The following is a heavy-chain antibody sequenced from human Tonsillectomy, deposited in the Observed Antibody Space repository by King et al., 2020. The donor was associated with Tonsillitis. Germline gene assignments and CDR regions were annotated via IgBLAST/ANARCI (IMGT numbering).Heavy chain of an antibody. D-gene: IGHD2-2*01. CDR3: ASYHCSGTTCYWGY. CDR1: GGSISSGGYY. V-gene: IGHV4-31*03. Sequence: VQLQESGPGLVKPSQTLSLTCSVSGGSISSGGYYWSWIHQHPGKGLEGIGYIYYSGGTYYNPALKSRVTMSVDTSKNQFPLSLTSVTAADTAVYFCASYHCSGTTCYWGYWGQGTLVTVSS. J-gene: IGHJ4*02. CDR2: IYYSGGT.